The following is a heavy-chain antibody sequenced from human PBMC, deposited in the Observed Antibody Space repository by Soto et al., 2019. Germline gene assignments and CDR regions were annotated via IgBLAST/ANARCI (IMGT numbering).Heavy chain of an antibody. CDR1: GDSVSSNSAA. D-gene: IGHD1-1*01. CDR2: AYYRSQWYY. V-gene: IGHV6-1*01. CDR3: QTQNGTSGTYHGMEV. J-gene: IGHJ6*04. Sequence: SQTLSLTCAISGDSVSSNSAAWNWIRQSPSRGLEWLGRAYYRSQWYYDSAVSVRSRITVLPDTSKNQFSLQLNSVTPEDAAGYYCQTQNGTSGTYHGMEVWGKGTRDTLS.